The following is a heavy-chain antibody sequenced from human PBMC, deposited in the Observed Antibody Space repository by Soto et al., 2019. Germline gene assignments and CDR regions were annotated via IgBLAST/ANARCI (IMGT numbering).Heavy chain of an antibody. Sequence: QVQLQESGPGLVKPSETLSLTCTVSGGSVNSDSNYWSWIRQPPGKGLEWIGYIYYTGRTIFNPSPRSRVPMSVDTSKSQFSPQLTSVTAADTAVYYCAGHTTTVTTFDFWGPGTLVTVSS. J-gene: IGHJ4*02. CDR3: AGHTTTVTTFDF. V-gene: IGHV4-61*01. CDR1: GGSVNSDSNY. D-gene: IGHD4-17*01. CDR2: IYYTGRT.